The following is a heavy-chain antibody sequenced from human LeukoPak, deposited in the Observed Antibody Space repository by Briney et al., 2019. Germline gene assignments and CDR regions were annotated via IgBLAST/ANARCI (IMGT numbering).Heavy chain of an antibody. Sequence: ASVKGSWKAYGYTFTSYDINWVRQAPGQGLEWMGWMNPNSGNTGYAQKFQGRVTMTRNTSISTACMELSSLRSEDTAVYYCARGSYYGSGSYYDWFDPWGQGTLVTVSS. J-gene: IGHJ5*02. D-gene: IGHD3-10*01. CDR1: GYTFTSYD. CDR3: ARGSYYGSGSYYDWFDP. V-gene: IGHV1-8*01. CDR2: MNPNSGNT.